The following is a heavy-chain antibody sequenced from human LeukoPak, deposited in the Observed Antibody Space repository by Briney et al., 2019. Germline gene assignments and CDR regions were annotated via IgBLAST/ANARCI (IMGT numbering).Heavy chain of an antibody. CDR2: IYSGGST. J-gene: IGHJ4*02. V-gene: IGHV3-66*04. D-gene: IGHD3-22*01. CDR3: VRQYSYDSSGYYPWDY. Sequence: GGSLRLSCAASGFTVSSNYMSWVRQAPGKGLEWVSVIYSGGSTYYADSVKGRFTISRDNSKNTLYLQMNSLRAEDTAVYYCVRQYSYDSSGYYPWDYWGQGTLVTVSS. CDR1: GFTVSSNY.